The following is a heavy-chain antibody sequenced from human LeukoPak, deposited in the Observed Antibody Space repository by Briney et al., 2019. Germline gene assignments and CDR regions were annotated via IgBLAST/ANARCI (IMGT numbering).Heavy chain of an antibody. J-gene: IGHJ4*02. V-gene: IGHV3-23*01. CDR2: IFGSGGSA. D-gene: IGHD6-19*01. CDR1: GFTFGSYA. Sequence: GGSLGLSCEASGFTFGSYAMYWVRQAPGKGLEWVAGIFGSGGSAHYADSAKGRFTISRDNSKNTVYLQINSLRAEDTAVYYCGKTTTGYSSGQKPAWPVDYWDQGTLVTVSS. CDR3: GKTTTGYSSGQKPAWPVDY.